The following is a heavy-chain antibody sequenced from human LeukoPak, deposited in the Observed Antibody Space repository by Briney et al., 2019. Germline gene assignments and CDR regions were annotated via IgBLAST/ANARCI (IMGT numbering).Heavy chain of an antibody. CDR3: AREYGSGSYKYGMDV. CDR2: ISRSGSTI. CDR1: GFTFSTYE. D-gene: IGHD3-10*01. Sequence: GGSLRLSCAASGFTFSTYEMNWVRQATGKGVEWVSYISRSGSTIHYADSVKGRFTLSRDNAKNSLYLQMNSLRAEDTAVYYCAREYGSGSYKYGMDVWGQGTTVTVSS. J-gene: IGHJ6*02. V-gene: IGHV3-48*03.